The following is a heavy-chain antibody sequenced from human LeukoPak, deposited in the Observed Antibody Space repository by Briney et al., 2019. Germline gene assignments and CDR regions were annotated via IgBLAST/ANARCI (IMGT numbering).Heavy chain of an antibody. CDR1: GFTFSSYW. J-gene: IGHJ5*02. CDR2: IKQDGSEK. D-gene: IGHD4-17*01. V-gene: IGHV3-7*01. Sequence: PGGSLRLSCAASGFTFSSYWMSWVRQAPGKGLEWVANIKQDGSEKSYVDSVKGRFTISRDNAKNSLYLQMNEVSADDTAGFYCARAAYDYGDYCNCFDPWGQGTLVTVSS. CDR3: ARAAYDYGDYCNCFDP.